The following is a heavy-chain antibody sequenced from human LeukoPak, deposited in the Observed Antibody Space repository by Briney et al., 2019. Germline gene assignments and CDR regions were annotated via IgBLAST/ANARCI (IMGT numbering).Heavy chain of an antibody. D-gene: IGHD5-12*01. Sequence: PGGSLRLSCAASGFTFSSYAMSWIRQPPGKGLEWIGYIYYSGSTNYNPSLKSRVTISVDTSKNQFSLKLSSATAADTAVYYCARGSVDKFFQTYYYYGMDVWGQGTTVTVSS. CDR3: ARGSVDKFFQTYYYYGMDV. CDR1: GFTFSSYA. CDR2: IYYSGST. V-gene: IGHV4-59*01. J-gene: IGHJ6*02.